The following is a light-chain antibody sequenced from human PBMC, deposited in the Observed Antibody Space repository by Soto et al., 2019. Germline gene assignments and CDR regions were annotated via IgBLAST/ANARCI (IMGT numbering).Light chain of an antibody. Sequence: EIMLTQSPATLSLSPGERATLSCRASQSVSSYLGWYQQKPGQAPRLLIYDASNRATGIPARFSGSGSGTDFTLTISSLEPEDFAVYYCQQRSNWPPFTFGPGTKVDIK. CDR1: QSVSSY. J-gene: IGKJ3*01. V-gene: IGKV3-11*01. CDR3: QQRSNWPPFT. CDR2: DAS.